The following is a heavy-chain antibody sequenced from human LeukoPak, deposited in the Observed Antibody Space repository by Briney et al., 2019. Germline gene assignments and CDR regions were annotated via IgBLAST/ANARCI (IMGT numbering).Heavy chain of an antibody. CDR1: GYTFTSYY. CDR3: ALGYCSGGSCNYYYYYGMDV. CDR2: IIPIFGTA. D-gene: IGHD2-15*01. V-gene: IGHV1-69*13. Sequence: SVKVSCKASGYTFTSYYMHWVRQAPGQGLEWMGGIIPIFGTANYAQKFQGRVTITADESTSTAYMELSSLRSEDTAVYYCALGYCSGGSCNYYYYYGMDVWGQGTTVTVSS. J-gene: IGHJ6*02.